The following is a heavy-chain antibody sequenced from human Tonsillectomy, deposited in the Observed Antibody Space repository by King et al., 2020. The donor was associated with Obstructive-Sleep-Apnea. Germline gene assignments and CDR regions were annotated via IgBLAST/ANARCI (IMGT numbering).Heavy chain of an antibody. D-gene: IGHD3-9*01. CDR2: INHSGST. CDR3: ARGSPLTGYYRGSWFDP. J-gene: IGHJ5*02. CDR1: GGSFSGYY. V-gene: IGHV4-34*01. Sequence: VQLQQWGAGLLKPSETLSLTCAVYGGSFSGYYWSWIRQPPGKGLEWIGEINHSGSTNYNPSLKSRVTISVDTSKNQFSLKLSSVTAADTAVYYCARGSPLTGYYRGSWFDPWGQGTLVTVSS.